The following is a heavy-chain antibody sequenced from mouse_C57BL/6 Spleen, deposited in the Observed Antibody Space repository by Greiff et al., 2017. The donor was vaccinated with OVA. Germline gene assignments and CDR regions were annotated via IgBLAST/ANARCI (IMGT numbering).Heavy chain of an antibody. V-gene: IGHV1-82*01. CDR3: ARSGGISGDFDY. D-gene: IGHD3-2*02. CDR1: GYAFSSSW. J-gene: IGHJ2*01. Sequence: VQLQESGPELVKPGASVKISCKASGYAFSSSWMNWVKQRPGKGLEWIGRIYPGDGDTNYNGKFKGKATLTADKSSSTAYMQLSSLTSEDSAVYFCARSGGISGDFDYWGQGTTLTVSS. CDR2: IYPGDGDT.